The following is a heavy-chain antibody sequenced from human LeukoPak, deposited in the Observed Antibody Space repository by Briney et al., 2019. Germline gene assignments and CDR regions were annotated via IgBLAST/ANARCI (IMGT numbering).Heavy chain of an antibody. J-gene: IGHJ4*02. CDR3: AGDEYPGNSLGSL. D-gene: IGHD6-6*01. CDR2: VYYTGTTT. CDR1: GGSISSSSYY. V-gene: IGHV4-39*07. Sequence: SETLSLTCTVSGGSISSSSYYWGWIRQPPGKGLEWIATVYYTGTTTYYNPSLKSRVSISVDTSNNQFSLKLRSVTAADTAVYFCAGDEYPGNSLGSLWGQGTLVTLSS.